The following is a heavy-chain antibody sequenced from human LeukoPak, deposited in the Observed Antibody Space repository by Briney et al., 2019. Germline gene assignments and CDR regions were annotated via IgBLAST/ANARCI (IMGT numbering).Heavy chain of an antibody. CDR3: AREGYYDSSGYYSTLDYYYGMDV. Sequence: ASVKVSCKASGYTFTDYNLHWVRQAPGEGVEWMGWINPKSGGTKFAQKHQGRVTMTRDTSISTAYMELSRLRSDDTAVYYCAREGYYDSSGYYSTLDYYYGMDVWGQGTTVTVSS. CDR1: GYTFTDYN. CDR2: INPKSGGT. D-gene: IGHD3-22*01. J-gene: IGHJ6*02. V-gene: IGHV1-2*02.